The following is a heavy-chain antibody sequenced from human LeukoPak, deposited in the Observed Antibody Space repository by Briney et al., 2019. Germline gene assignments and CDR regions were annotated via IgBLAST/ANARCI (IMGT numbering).Heavy chain of an antibody. J-gene: IGHJ4*02. Sequence: PGGSLRLSCAASGFTFSSYSMNWVRQAPGKGLEWVSSISSSSSYIYYADSVEGRFTISRDNAKNSLYLQMNSLRAEDTAVYYCARGSAVNYFDYWGQGTLVTVSS. CDR3: ARGSAVNYFDY. D-gene: IGHD4-17*01. V-gene: IGHV3-21*01. CDR1: GFTFSSYS. CDR2: ISSSSSYI.